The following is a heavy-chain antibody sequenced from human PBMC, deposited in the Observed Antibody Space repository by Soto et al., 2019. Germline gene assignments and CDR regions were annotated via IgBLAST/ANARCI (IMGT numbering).Heavy chain of an antibody. CDR2: ISYDGSNK. CDR3: AKDLSREVATTTKMYYHYGMEV. D-gene: IGHD5-12*01. CDR1: GFTFRSYV. J-gene: IGHJ6*02. Sequence: QVQLVESGGGVVQPGRSLRLSCAASGFTFRSYVMHWVRQAPGKGLEWVAIISYDGSNKYYVNSVKGRFTISRDNSNNTLYLQMNSLRAEDTAIYYCAKDLSREVATTTKMYYHYGMEVWGQGTTVTVSS. V-gene: IGHV3-30*18.